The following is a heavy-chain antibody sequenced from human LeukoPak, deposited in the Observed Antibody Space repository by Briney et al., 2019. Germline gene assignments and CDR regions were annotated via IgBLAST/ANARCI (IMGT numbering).Heavy chain of an antibody. Sequence: GASVKVSCKVSGASLSETSIHWVRQAPGQWLEWMGGFDPEDGESIFAQSFQGRFSMTEDTSTDTAYMELRSLRLQDTAVYYCATADKWEPLDYWGQGTLVPVSS. D-gene: IGHD1-26*01. V-gene: IGHV1-24*01. CDR2: FDPEDGES. CDR1: GASLSETS. J-gene: IGHJ4*02. CDR3: ATADKWEPLDY.